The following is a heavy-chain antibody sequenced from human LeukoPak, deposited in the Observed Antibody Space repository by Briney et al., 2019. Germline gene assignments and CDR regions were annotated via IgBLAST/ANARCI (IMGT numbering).Heavy chain of an antibody. CDR2: IYHSGST. Sequence: SETLSLTCTVSGYSISSGYYWGWIRQPPGKGLEWIGSIYHSGSTYYNPSLKSRVTISVDTSKNQFSLKLSSVTAADTAVYYCAREVEQLVRGNVFDIWGQGTMVTVSS. V-gene: IGHV4-38-2*02. J-gene: IGHJ3*02. D-gene: IGHD6-6*01. CDR3: AREVEQLVRGNVFDI. CDR1: GYSISSGYY.